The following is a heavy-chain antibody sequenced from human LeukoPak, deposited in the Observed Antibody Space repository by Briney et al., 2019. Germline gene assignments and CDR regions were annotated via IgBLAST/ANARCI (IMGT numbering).Heavy chain of an antibody. CDR1: GGTFSSYA. D-gene: IGHD2-2*02. Sequence: SVKVSCKASGGTFSSYAISWVRQAPGQGLEWMGGIIPIFGTDNYAQKFQGRVTINADESTSTAYMEMSSLRSEDTAVYYCARSPPIIVVVPAAISHYYMDVWGKGTPVTVSS. CDR2: IIPIFGTD. V-gene: IGHV1-69*01. CDR3: ARSPPIIVVVPAAISHYYMDV. J-gene: IGHJ6*03.